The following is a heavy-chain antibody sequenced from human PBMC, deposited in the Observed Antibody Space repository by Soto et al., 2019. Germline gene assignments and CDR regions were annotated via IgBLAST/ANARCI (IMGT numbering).Heavy chain of an antibody. CDR1: GGTFSSYA. Sequence: SVKVSCKASGGTFSSYAISWVRQAPGQGLEWMGGVIPIFGTANYAQKFQGRVTITADKSTSTAYMELSSLRSEDTAVYYCARNEYSSSWYSWFDPWGQGTLVTVSS. D-gene: IGHD6-13*01. J-gene: IGHJ5*02. CDR2: VIPIFGTA. CDR3: ARNEYSSSWYSWFDP. V-gene: IGHV1-69*06.